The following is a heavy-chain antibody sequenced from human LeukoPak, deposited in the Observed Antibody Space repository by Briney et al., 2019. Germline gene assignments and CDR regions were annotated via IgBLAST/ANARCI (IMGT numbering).Heavy chain of an antibody. D-gene: IGHD5-12*01. V-gene: IGHV3-11*01. CDR2: ISSSGSTI. CDR1: GFTFSDYY. CDR3: AREPRRGYDGPWFDP. Sequence: GGSLRLSCAASGFTFSDYYMSWIRQAPGKGLEWVSYISSSGSTIYYADSVKGRFTISRDNAKNSLYLQMNSLRAEDTAVYYCAREPRRGYDGPWFDPWGQGTLVTVSS. J-gene: IGHJ5*02.